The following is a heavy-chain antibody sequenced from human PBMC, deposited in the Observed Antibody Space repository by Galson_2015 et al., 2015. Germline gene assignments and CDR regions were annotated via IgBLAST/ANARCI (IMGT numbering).Heavy chain of an antibody. D-gene: IGHD6-19*01. V-gene: IGHV3-33*01. J-gene: IGHJ4*02. CDR1: GFTFSSYG. Sequence: LRLSCAASGFTFSSYGIHWVRQAPGKGLEWVAVIWYDGSSKYYADSVKGRFTISRDNSKSTLYLQMNSLRAEDTAVYYCARFSSGWYFDCWGQGTLVTVSS. CDR3: ARFSSGWYFDC. CDR2: IWYDGSSK.